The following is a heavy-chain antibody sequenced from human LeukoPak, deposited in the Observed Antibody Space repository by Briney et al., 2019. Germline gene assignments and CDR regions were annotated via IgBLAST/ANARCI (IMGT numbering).Heavy chain of an antibody. Sequence: PSETLSLTCAAYGGSFSGYYWSWIRQPPGKGLEWIGEINHSGSTNYNPSLKSRVTISVDTSKNQFSLKLSSVTAADTAVYYCARTTEAHSWRTRYYDYYMDVWGKGTTVTVSS. CDR2: INHSGST. D-gene: IGHD6-13*01. V-gene: IGHV4-34*01. J-gene: IGHJ6*03. CDR1: GGSFSGYY. CDR3: ARTTEAHSWRTRYYDYYMDV.